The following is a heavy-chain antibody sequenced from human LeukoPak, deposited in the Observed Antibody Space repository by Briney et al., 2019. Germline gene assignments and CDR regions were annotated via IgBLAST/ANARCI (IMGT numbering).Heavy chain of an antibody. Sequence: GGSLRLSCAASGFTFSSYWMHWVRQAPGKGLVCVSRINNDGSSTSYADSVKGRFTISRDNSKNTLYLQMNSLRAEDTAVYYCARGYSSGWLGIDYWGQGTLVTVSS. CDR1: GFTFSSYW. V-gene: IGHV3-74*01. CDR3: ARGYSSGWLGIDY. J-gene: IGHJ4*02. CDR2: INNDGSST. D-gene: IGHD6-19*01.